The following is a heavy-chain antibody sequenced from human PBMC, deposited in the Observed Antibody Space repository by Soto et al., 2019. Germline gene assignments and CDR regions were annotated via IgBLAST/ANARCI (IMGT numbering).Heavy chain of an antibody. D-gene: IGHD1-1*01. CDR2: IIPIFGTA. CDR1: GGTFSSYA. J-gene: IGHJ4*02. CDR3: ARDRVGELEVTRYTPMEGQYYFDY. V-gene: IGHV1-69*12. Sequence: QVQLVQSGAEVKKPGSSVKVSCKASGGTFSSYAISWVRQAPGQGLEWMGGIIPIFGTANYAQKFQGRVTITADESTSTAYMELSSLRSEDTAVYYCARDRVGELEVTRYTPMEGQYYFDYWGQGTLVTVSS.